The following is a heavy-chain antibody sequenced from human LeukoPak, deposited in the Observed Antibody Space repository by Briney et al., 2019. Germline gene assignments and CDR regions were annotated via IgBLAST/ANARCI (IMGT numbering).Heavy chain of an antibody. Sequence: GGSLRLSCAASGFTFSSYWMTWVRQAPGKGLEWVANIKHDGSDKYFVDSVKGRFTISRDNAKNSLHLQMNSLRAEDTAVYYCARILPLRVPAAMGDWGQGTLVTVSS. V-gene: IGHV3-7*01. CDR1: GFTFSSYW. J-gene: IGHJ4*02. CDR2: IKHDGSDK. D-gene: IGHD2-2*01. CDR3: ARILPLRVPAAMGD.